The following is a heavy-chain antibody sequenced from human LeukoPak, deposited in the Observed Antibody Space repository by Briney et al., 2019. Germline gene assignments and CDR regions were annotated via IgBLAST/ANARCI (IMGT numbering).Heavy chain of an antibody. CDR1: GGSISSYY. CDR3: ARGPVYSSSWYYYYYGMDV. J-gene: IGHJ6*02. Sequence: SETLSLTCTVSGGSISSYYWSWIRQPPGKGLEWIGYIYYSGSTNYNPSLKSRVTISVDTSKNQFSLKLSSVTAADTAVYYCARGPVYSSSWYYYYYGMDVWGQGTTVTVSS. V-gene: IGHV4-59*01. CDR2: IYYSGST. D-gene: IGHD6-13*01.